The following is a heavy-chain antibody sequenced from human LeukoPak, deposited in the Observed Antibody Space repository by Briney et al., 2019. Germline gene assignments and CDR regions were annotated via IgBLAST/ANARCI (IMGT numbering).Heavy chain of an antibody. CDR1: GDSVSSISAA. D-gene: IGHD2-15*01. CDR3: ARDVQDMAVDYYYYGMDV. CDR2: TYYRSKWYN. J-gene: IGHJ6*02. V-gene: IGHV6-1*01. Sequence: SQTLSLTCAISGDSVSSISAAWNWIRQSPSRGLEWLGRTYYRSKWYNDYAVSVKSRITINPDTSKNQFSLQLNSVTPEDTAVYYCARDVQDMAVDYYYYGMDVWGQGTTVTVSS.